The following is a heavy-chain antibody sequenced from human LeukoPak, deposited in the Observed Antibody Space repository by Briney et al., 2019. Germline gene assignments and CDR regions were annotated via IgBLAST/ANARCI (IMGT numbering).Heavy chain of an antibody. CDR3: ARRPGLERYYFDY. D-gene: IGHD1-1*01. J-gene: IGHJ4*02. V-gene: IGHV3-30*07. Sequence: PGGSLRLSCAASGFTFSTYAMHWVRQAPGKGLEWVAVISYDGSNKYYADSVKGRFTISRDNSKNTLYLQMNSLRAEDTAVYYCARRPGLERYYFDYWGQGTLVTVSS. CDR2: ISYDGSNK. CDR1: GFTFSTYA.